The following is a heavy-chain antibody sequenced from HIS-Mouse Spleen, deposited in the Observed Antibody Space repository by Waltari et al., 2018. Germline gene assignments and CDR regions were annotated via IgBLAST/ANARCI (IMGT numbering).Heavy chain of an antibody. J-gene: IGHJ4*02. CDR3: ARGRSPATVTIGYYFDY. CDR2: INHSGST. V-gene: IGHV4-34*01. D-gene: IGHD4-17*01. CDR1: GGSFSGYY. Sequence: QVQLQQWGAGLLKPSETLSLTCAVYGGSFSGYYWSWIRPPPGKGLEWMGEINHSGSTNYNPSLKSRVTISVDTSKNQFSLKLSSVTAADTAVYYCARGRSPATVTIGYYFDYWGQGTLVTVSS.